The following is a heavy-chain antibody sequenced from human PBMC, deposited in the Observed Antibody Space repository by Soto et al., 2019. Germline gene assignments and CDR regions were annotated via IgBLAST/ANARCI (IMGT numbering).Heavy chain of an antibody. D-gene: IGHD2-15*01. CDR3: ARDLGGWPDY. CDR1: GYTFTSYA. Sequence: QVQLIQSGDGVKKPGASVKVSCKPSGYTFTSYAMHWVCQAPGQRLGWMGWINAGNGNTKYSQKFQGRVTITRDTSASTAYMELSSLRSEDTAVYYCARDLGGWPDYWGQGTLVTVSS. CDR2: INAGNGNT. V-gene: IGHV1-3*01. J-gene: IGHJ4*02.